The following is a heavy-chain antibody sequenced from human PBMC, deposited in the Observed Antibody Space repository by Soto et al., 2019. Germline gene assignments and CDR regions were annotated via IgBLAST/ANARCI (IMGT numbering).Heavy chain of an antibody. CDR2: IYYSGST. J-gene: IGHJ6*03. V-gene: IGHV4-59*08. CDR3: ARLVNTNYYYSYMDV. Sequence: QVQLQESGPGLVKPSETLSLTCTVSGGSISSYYWSWIRQPPGKGLEWIGYIYYSGSTNYNPSLKSRVTISVDTSKNQFSLKLSSVTAADTAVYYCARLVNTNYYYSYMDVWGKGTTVTVSS. D-gene: IGHD3-22*01. CDR1: GGSISSYY.